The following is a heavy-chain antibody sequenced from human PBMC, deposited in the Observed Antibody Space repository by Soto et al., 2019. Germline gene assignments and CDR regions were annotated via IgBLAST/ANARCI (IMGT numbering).Heavy chain of an antibody. V-gene: IGHV4-34*01. Sequence: SSETLSLTCAIYGGSFSGYYWSWLRQPPGKGLEWIGEINHSGSTNYNPSLKSRVTISADTSKNQFSLKLSSVTAADTAVYYCARDPGYSSGWNPYYYYYGMDVWGQGTTVTVSS. CDR2: INHSGST. CDR3: ARDPGYSSGWNPYYYYYGMDV. CDR1: GGSFSGYY. D-gene: IGHD6-19*01. J-gene: IGHJ6*02.